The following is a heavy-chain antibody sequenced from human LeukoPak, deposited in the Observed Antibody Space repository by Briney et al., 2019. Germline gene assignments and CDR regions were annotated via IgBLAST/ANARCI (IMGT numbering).Heavy chain of an antibody. CDR3: ARGLGDYYDTSDFYYAVPAH. V-gene: IGHV1-8*01. D-gene: IGHD3-22*01. Sequence: ASVKVSCKASGYTFSSYDINWVRQAPGQGLEWMGWMNPNTYNTGYAQKFQGRVTMTRNTSTSTAYMELSSLRSEDTAVYYCARGLGDYYDTSDFYYAVPAHWGQGTLVTVSS. CDR2: MNPNTYNT. J-gene: IGHJ4*02. CDR1: GYTFSSYD.